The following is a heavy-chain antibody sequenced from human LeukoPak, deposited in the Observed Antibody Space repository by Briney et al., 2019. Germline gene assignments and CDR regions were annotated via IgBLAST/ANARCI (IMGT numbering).Heavy chain of an antibody. Sequence: PGGSLRLSCAASGFTFSTYDMTWVRQAPGKGLEWVSSISGSGGSTYYADSVKGRFTTSRDNSKNTLYLQMNGLRAEDTAVYYCAKDLAAVPGNKYFAYWGQGTLGTVSS. J-gene: IGHJ4*02. CDR2: ISGSGGST. CDR3: AKDLAAVPGNKYFAY. D-gene: IGHD6-19*01. CDR1: GFTFSTYD. V-gene: IGHV3-23*01.